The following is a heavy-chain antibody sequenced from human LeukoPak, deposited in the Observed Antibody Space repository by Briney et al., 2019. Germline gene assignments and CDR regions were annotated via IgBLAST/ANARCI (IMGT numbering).Heavy chain of an antibody. CDR2: ISSSSSTI. V-gene: IGHV3-48*01. J-gene: IGHJ4*02. CDR3: ARPEPGSTSYFDY. CDR1: GFTFSSYS. Sequence: AGSLRLSCAASGFTFSSYSMNWVRQAPGKGLEWVSYISSSSSTIYYADSVKGRFTISRDNAKNSLYLQMNSLRAEDTAVYYCARPEPGSTSYFDYWGQGTLVTVSS. D-gene: IGHD2-2*01.